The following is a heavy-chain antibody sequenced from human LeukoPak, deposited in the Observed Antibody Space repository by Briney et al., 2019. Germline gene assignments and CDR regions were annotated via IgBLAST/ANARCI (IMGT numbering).Heavy chain of an antibody. D-gene: IGHD3-22*01. CDR1: GYTFTSYG. CDR3: ARDLRLYYYDSSGYRPFDY. V-gene: IGHV1-18*01. CDR2: ISAYNGNT. J-gene: IGHJ4*02. Sequence: ASVKVSCEASGYTFTSYGISWVRQAPGQGLEWMGWISAYNGNTNYAQKLQGRVTMTTDTSTSTAYMELRSLRSDDTAVYYCARDLRLYYYDSSGYRPFDYWGQGTLVTVSS.